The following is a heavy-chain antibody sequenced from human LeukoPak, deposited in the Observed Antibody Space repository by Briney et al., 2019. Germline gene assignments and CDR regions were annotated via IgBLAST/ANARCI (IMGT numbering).Heavy chain of an antibody. CDR1: GYTFTSYG. V-gene: IGHV1-18*01. J-gene: IGHJ4*02. CDR2: ISAYNGNT. D-gene: IGHD3-22*01. CDR3: ARHAYYYDSSGYYYGLDY. Sequence: ASVKVSCKASGYTFTSYGISWVRQAPGQGLEWMGWISAYNGNTNYAQKLQGRVTMTTDTSTSTAYMELRSLRSDDTAVYYCARHAYYYDSSGYYYGLDYWGQGTLVTVSS.